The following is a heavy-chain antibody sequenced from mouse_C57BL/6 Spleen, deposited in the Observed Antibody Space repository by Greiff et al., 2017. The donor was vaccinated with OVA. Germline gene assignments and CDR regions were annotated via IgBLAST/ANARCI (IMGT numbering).Heavy chain of an antibody. CDR3: ARSSNYVFAY. J-gene: IGHJ3*01. D-gene: IGHD2-5*01. CDR2: ISSGSSTI. V-gene: IGHV5-17*01. Sequence: EVKLMESGGGLVKPGGSLKLSCAASGFTFSDYGMHWVRQAPEKGLEWVAYISSGSSTIYYADTVKGRFTISSDNAKNTLFLQMTSLRSEDTAMYYCARSSNYVFAYWGQGTLVTVSA. CDR1: GFTFSDYG.